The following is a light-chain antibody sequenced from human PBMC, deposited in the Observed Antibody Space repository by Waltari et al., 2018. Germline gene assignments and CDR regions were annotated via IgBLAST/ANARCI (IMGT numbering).Light chain of an antibody. J-gene: IGKJ1*01. CDR3: QHYSNWPT. CDR1: QSFGSW. Sequence: TQSPSSLSASVGDRVTITCRASQSFGSWLAWYQQKPGQAPRLLIYGVSTRATGVPARFSGSGSGTEFTLTISSLQSEDFAVYYCQHYSNWPTFGQGTRVEIK. V-gene: IGKV3-15*01. CDR2: GVS.